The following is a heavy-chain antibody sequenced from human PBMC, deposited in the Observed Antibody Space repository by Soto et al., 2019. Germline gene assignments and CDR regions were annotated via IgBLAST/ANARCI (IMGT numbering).Heavy chain of an antibody. CDR1: GFTFSSYW. Sequence: GGSLRLSCAASGFTFSSYWMHWVRQAPGKGLVWVSRINSDGSSTSYADSVKGRFTISRDNAKNTLYLQMNSLRAEDTAVYYCANIPGADYYYGMDVCGQGTTVTVSS. CDR3: ANIPGADYYYGMDV. J-gene: IGHJ6*02. CDR2: INSDGSST. V-gene: IGHV3-74*01.